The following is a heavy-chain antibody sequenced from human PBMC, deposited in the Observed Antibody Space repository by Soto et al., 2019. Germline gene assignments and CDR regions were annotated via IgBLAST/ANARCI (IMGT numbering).Heavy chain of an antibody. J-gene: IGHJ6*02. D-gene: IGHD3-10*01. CDR1: GCTFSIYP. V-gene: IGHV1-69*13. Sequence: SVKVSCKGSGCTFSIYPISWVRQAPGQGLEWMGGIIPIFGTANYAQKFQGRVTITADESTSTAYMGLSSLRSEDTAVYYCATPSTGDYYFYGMDVWGQGTTVTVSS. CDR3: ATPSTGDYYFYGMDV. CDR2: IIPIFGTA.